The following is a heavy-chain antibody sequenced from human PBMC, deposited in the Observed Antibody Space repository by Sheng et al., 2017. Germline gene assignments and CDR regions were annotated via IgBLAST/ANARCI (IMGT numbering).Heavy chain of an antibody. CDR1: GGSFSGFY. J-gene: IGHJ4*02. Sequence: QVHLQQWGAGLLKPSGALSLTCAVSGGSFSGFYWTWIRQSPGKGLEWIGESMFVDPPVTIPPSRVDPHHISGHVEGQFSLRVRSVTAADTAVYFCARAPLSMRTRGWFDFWGQGTLVIVSS. V-gene: IGHV4-34*02. D-gene: IGHD6-19*01. CDR3: ARAPLSMRTRGWFDF. CDR2: SMFVDPP.